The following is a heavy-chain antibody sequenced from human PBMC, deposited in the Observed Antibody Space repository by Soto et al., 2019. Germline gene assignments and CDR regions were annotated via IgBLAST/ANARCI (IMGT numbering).Heavy chain of an antibody. D-gene: IGHD3-22*01. CDR1: GDSISTDSYF. CDR3: ARADYYDSYSYYFLPSDFDF. Sequence: QVQLQESGPGLVKPSGTLSLTCTVSGDSISTDSYFWAWIRQPPGKGLEWIGGIFYSGSTYYNPSLKSSVTISVDTSHNRFSLKLDSVSAADTAIYYCARADYYDSYSYYFLPSDFDFWGQGSLVTVSS. V-gene: IGHV4-39*01. J-gene: IGHJ4*02. CDR2: IFYSGST.